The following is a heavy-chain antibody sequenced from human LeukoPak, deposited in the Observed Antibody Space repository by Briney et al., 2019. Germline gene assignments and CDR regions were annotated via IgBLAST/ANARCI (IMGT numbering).Heavy chain of an antibody. V-gene: IGHV3-33*01. Sequence: PGGSLRLSCAASGFTFSSYGMYWVRQAPGKGLEWVAVIWYDGSNKYYADSVKGRFTISRDNSKNTLYLQMNSLRAEDTAVYYCARDSDSSGMRRGPLDYWGQGTLVTVSS. CDR1: GFTFSSYG. J-gene: IGHJ4*02. CDR3: ARDSDSSGMRRGPLDY. CDR2: IWYDGSNK. D-gene: IGHD3-22*01.